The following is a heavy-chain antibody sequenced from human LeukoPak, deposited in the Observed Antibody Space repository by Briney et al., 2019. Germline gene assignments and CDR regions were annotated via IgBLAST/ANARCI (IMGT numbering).Heavy chain of an antibody. CDR1: GGTFSSCA. Sequence: GSSVKVSCKASGGTFSSCAISWVRQAPGQGLGWMGRIIPSLDVANYAQKFQGRVTITAYKSTSTVYMELSSLKSEDTAVYYCVYCSGGGCFASNWFDPWGQGTLVTVSS. CDR2: IIPSLDVA. J-gene: IGHJ5*02. D-gene: IGHD2-15*01. CDR3: VYCSGGGCFASNWFDP. V-gene: IGHV1-69*04.